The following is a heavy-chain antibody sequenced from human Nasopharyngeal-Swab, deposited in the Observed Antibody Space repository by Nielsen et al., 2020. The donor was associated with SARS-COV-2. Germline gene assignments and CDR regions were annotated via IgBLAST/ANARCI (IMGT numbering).Heavy chain of an antibody. J-gene: IGHJ1*01. V-gene: IGHV3-53*01. Sequence: GESLKISCSVSGFFFSRFAMHWVRQAPGKGLDWVSVTEIGGTTHYADSVKGRFTISRDSSTNTLYLQMNSLRAEDTAVYYCARDLGGGYCPTTNCLGSWGQGTLVTVSS. D-gene: IGHD2-2*01. CDR1: GFFFSRFA. CDR2: TEIGGTT. CDR3: ARDLGGGYCPTTNCLGS.